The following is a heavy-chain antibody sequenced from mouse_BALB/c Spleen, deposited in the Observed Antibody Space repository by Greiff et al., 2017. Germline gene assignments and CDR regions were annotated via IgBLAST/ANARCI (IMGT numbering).Heavy chain of an antibody. CDR3: AREGNGNYDAMDY. D-gene: IGHD2-1*01. CDR2: IWSGGST. J-gene: IGHJ4*01. CDR1: GFSLTSYG. Sequence: VQGVESGPGLVQPSQSLSITCTVSGFSLTSYGVHWVRQSPGKGLEWLGVIWSGGSTDYNAAFISRLSISKDNSKSQVFFKMNSLQANDTAIYYCAREGNGNYDAMDYWGQGTSVTVSS. V-gene: IGHV2-2*02.